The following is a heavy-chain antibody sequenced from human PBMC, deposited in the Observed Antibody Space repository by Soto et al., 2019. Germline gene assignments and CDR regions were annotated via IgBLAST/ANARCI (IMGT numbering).Heavy chain of an antibody. Sequence: GASVTVSCKASGYTITSYGISWVRQAPGRGLEWMGWISAYNGNTNYAQKLQGRVTMTTDTSTSTAYMELRSLRSDDTAVYYCARRFLEWTFNWFDPWGQGTLVTVSS. CDR2: ISAYNGNT. D-gene: IGHD3-3*01. CDR3: ARRFLEWTFNWFDP. J-gene: IGHJ5*02. CDR1: GYTITSYG. V-gene: IGHV1-18*01.